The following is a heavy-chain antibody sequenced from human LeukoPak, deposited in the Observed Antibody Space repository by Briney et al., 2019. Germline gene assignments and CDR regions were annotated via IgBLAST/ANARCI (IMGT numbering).Heavy chain of an antibody. Sequence: SETLSLTCTVSSDSIYSSNYYWGRIRQPPGQGLVWIGSIYYSGSTYYNSSLKSRVTISVDTSKNQFSLKLSSLTAADTAVYYCARAAYCGGDCYLFDYWGQGTLVTVFS. D-gene: IGHD2-21*02. CDR3: ARAAYCGGDCYLFDY. J-gene: IGHJ4*02. CDR1: SDSIYSSNYY. V-gene: IGHV4-39*01. CDR2: IYYSGST.